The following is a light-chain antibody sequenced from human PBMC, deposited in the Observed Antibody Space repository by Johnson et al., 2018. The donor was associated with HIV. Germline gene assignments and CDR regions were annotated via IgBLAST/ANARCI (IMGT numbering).Light chain of an antibody. CDR1: SSNIGNNY. CDR2: EKN. V-gene: IGLV1-51*02. CDR3: GTWDSSLSAHFV. Sequence: QSVLTQPPSVSAAPGQKVTISCSGSSSNIGNNYVSWYQQLPGTAPKLLIYEKNKRPSGIPDRFSASKSGTSATLVITGLQTVDEADYYCGTWDSSLSAHFVFGTGTRVTV. J-gene: IGLJ1*01.